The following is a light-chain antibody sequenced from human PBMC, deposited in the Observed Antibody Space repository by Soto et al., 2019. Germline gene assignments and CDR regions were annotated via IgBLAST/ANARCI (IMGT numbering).Light chain of an antibody. J-gene: IGKJ4*01. CDR2: CAS. V-gene: IGKV3-20*01. CDR3: QQYDRSPL. CDR1: QSVSNSH. Sequence: EIVLTQSPGALSLSPGERATLSCRASQSVSNSHSAWYQQKPGQAPRLLIYCASNRATGVSDRFSGSGSGTDFTLTITRLEPEDSAVYYCQQYDRSPLFGGGTKVEI.